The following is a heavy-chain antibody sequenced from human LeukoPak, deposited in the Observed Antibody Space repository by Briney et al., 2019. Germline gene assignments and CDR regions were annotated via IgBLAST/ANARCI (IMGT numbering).Heavy chain of an antibody. V-gene: IGHV4-61*02. D-gene: IGHD3-10*01. CDR1: GGSISSGSYY. J-gene: IGHJ4*02. CDR3: ARDSMVRGVIPYN. Sequence: SETLSLTCTVSGGSISSGSYYWSWIRQPAGKGLEWIGRIYTSGSTNYNPSRTSRVTISVDTSKNQLSLKLSSVTAADTAVYYCARDSMVRGVIPYNWGQGTLVTVSS. CDR2: IYTSGST.